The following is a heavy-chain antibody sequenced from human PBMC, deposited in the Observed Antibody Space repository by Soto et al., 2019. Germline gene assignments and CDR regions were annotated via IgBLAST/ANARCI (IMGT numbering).Heavy chain of an antibody. CDR1: GFTFSSYG. D-gene: IGHD4-17*01. J-gene: IGHJ4*02. CDR2: IWYDGSNK. Sequence: QVQLVESGGGVVQPGRSLRLSCAASGFTFSSYGMHWVRQAPGKGLEWVAVIWYDGSNKYYADSVKGRFTISRDDSKNTLYLQMNSLKTEDTAVYYCTTDDYGDYLVEAFDYWGQGTLVTVSS. CDR3: TTDDYGDYLVEAFDY. V-gene: IGHV3-33*01.